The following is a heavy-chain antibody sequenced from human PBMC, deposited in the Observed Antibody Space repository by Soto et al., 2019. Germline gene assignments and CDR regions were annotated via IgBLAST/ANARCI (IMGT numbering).Heavy chain of an antibody. D-gene: IGHD6-6*01. Sequence: PSETLSLTCTVSGGSISSSSYYWGWIRQPPGKGLEWIGSIYYSGSTYYNPSLKSRVTISVDTSKNQFSLKLSSVTAADTAVYYCATSPDYSSSSRYYYYGMDVWGQGTTVTVSS. CDR1: GGSISSSSYY. J-gene: IGHJ6*02. CDR3: ATSPDYSSSSRYYYYGMDV. CDR2: IYYSGST. V-gene: IGHV4-39*01.